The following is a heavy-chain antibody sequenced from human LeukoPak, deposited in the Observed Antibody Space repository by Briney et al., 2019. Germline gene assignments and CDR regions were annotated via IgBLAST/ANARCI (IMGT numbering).Heavy chain of an antibody. CDR3: ATERNWVFDY. D-gene: IGHD7-27*01. Sequence: GGSLRLSCAASGFTFSSYAMSWVRQAPGKGLEWVSAITGSGGSTYCADSVKGRFTISRDNSKNTLYVQMNSLRAEDTAVYYCATERNWVFDYWGQGTLDTVSS. CDR1: GFTFSSYA. V-gene: IGHV3-23*01. CDR2: ITGSGGST. J-gene: IGHJ4*02.